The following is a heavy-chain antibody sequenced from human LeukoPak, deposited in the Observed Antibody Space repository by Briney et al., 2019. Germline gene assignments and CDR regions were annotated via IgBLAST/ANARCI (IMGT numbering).Heavy chain of an antibody. Sequence: SETLSLTCTVSGGSISSGGYYWTWIRQHPGKGLEWIGYMYHSGSTYYNPSLKSRVTISVDTYKNQFYQKLTSVTAADTAMYYCARGGTTVANYYFDYWGQGTLVTVPS. J-gene: IGHJ4*02. CDR1: GGSISSGGYY. CDR3: ARGGTTVANYYFDY. D-gene: IGHD4-23*01. CDR2: MYHSGST. V-gene: IGHV4-31*03.